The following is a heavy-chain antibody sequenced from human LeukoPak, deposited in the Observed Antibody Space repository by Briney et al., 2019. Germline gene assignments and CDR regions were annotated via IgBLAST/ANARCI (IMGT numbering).Heavy chain of an antibody. V-gene: IGHV4-59*01. J-gene: IGHJ4*02. CDR3: ARVDSSGWYLGFDY. CDR2: IYYSGGT. Sequence: NPSETLSLTCTVSGGSISSYYWSWIRQPPGKGLEWIGYIYYSGGTNYNPSLKSRVTISVDTSKNQFSLKLSSVTAADTAVYYCARVDSSGWYLGFDYWGQGTLVTVSS. D-gene: IGHD6-19*01. CDR1: GGSISSYY.